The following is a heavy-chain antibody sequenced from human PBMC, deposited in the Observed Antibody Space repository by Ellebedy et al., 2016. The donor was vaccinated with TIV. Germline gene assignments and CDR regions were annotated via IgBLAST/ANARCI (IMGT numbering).Heavy chain of an antibody. Sequence: GGSLRLXXVVSGLRFSNYAMSWVRQAPGRGLEWVSYISSTSSHIYYADSVQGRFTISRDNAKNTLFLQVNSLRAEDTAVYYCARDTCFSTSCYFDYWGQGALVTVSS. D-gene: IGHD2-2*01. J-gene: IGHJ4*02. CDR2: ISSTSSHI. V-gene: IGHV3-21*06. CDR1: GLRFSNYA. CDR3: ARDTCFSTSCYFDY.